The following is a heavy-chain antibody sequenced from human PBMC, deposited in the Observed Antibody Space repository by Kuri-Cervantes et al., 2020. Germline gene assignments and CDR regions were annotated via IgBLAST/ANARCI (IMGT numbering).Heavy chain of an antibody. D-gene: IGHD2-21*02. Sequence: ASVKVSCKTSGYTFTTYGIHWVRQAPGQRLEWMGWINAGNGNTKYSQKSQGRVTITRDTSASTAYMELSSLRSEDTAVYYCARTIVVVTATPRTRDNWYFDLWGRGTLVTVSS. CDR1: GYTFTTYG. CDR2: INAGNGNT. J-gene: IGHJ2*01. CDR3: ARTIVVVTATPRTRDNWYFDL. V-gene: IGHV1-3*01.